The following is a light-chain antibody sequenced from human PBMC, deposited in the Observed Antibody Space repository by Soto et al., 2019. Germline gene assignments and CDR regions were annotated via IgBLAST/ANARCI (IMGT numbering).Light chain of an antibody. CDR2: GAS. V-gene: IGKV3-20*01. CDR3: QQYNKWPWT. CDR1: QSVSTSS. Sequence: EIVLTQSPCTLSLSPGARATLSCRASQSVSTSSLAWYQQKGGQAPRLLIHGASSRATGIPDRFSGSGSGTDFTLTISSLQSEDFAVYYCQQYNKWPWTFGQGTKVDI. J-gene: IGKJ1*01.